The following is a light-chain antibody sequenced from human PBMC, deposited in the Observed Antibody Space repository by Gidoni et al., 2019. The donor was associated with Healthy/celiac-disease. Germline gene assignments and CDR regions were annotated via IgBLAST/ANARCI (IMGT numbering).Light chain of an antibody. V-gene: IGKV1-NL1*01. Sequence: IQMTQSPSSLSASVGDRVTITCRASPGISNSLAWYQQKPGKAPKLLLYAASRLESGVPSRFSGSGSGTDYTLTISSLQPEDFATYYCQQYYSTAITFGQXTRLEIK. CDR2: AAS. J-gene: IGKJ5*01. CDR3: QQYYSTAIT. CDR1: PGISNS.